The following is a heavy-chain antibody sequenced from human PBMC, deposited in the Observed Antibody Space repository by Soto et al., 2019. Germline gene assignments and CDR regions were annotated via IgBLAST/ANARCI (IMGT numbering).Heavy chain of an antibody. D-gene: IGHD6-13*01. J-gene: IGHJ2*01. CDR2: IYYSGST. CDR1: GRSISSYY. CDR3: ARRTPPGSSSGYPAWYFDL. Sequence: QVQLQESGPGLVKPSETLSLTCTVSGRSISSYYWSWIRQPPGKGLERIGSIYYSGSTNYNPSLKSRVTISVDTSKNQFSLKLSSVTAADTAVYDCARRTPPGSSSGYPAWYFDLWGRGTLVTVSS. V-gene: IGHV4-59*08.